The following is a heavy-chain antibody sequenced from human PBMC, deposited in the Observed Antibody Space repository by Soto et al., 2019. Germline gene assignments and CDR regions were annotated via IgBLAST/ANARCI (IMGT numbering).Heavy chain of an antibody. V-gene: IGHV3-23*01. CDR1: GFIFSSYA. Sequence: EVELLESGGGLVQPGGSLRLSCAASGFIFSSYAMSWVRQAPGKGLEWVSAISGSGGSTYYADSVKGRFTISRDNSKNTLYLQMNSLRAEDTAVYYCAKSGYSSSSSWFDPWGQGTLVTVSS. J-gene: IGHJ5*02. D-gene: IGHD6-6*01. CDR2: ISGSGGST. CDR3: AKSGYSSSSSWFDP.